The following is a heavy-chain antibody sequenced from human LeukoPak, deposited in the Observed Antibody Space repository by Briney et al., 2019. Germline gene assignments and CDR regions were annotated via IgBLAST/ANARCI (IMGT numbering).Heavy chain of an antibody. Sequence: ASVKVSCKTSGYTFSSFDINWVRQATGQGLEWMGWMNTNSGNTGYAQTFQGRITMTRNISISTAYMELSRLRSEDTAVYYCARGWYPSGREVTHSQYYYMDVWGKGSTITVSS. J-gene: IGHJ6*03. CDR2: MNTNSGNT. V-gene: IGHV1-8*02. CDR1: GYTFSSFD. CDR3: ARGWYPSGREVTHSQYYYMDV. D-gene: IGHD6-13*01.